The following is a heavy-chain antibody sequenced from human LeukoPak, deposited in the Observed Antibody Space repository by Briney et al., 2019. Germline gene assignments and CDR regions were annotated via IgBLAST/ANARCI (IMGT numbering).Heavy chain of an antibody. J-gene: IGHJ4*02. CDR1: GLTFSSAW. CDR2: IRSDGTA. D-gene: IGHD1-26*01. V-gene: IGHV3-74*01. Sequence: GGSLRLSXAASGLTFSSAWMHWVRQTPGKRLVWISRIRSDGTATYADSVRGRFTISRDKAKNTLYLQMNNLRADDTGIYYCARDGSYKLDYWGQGALVTVSS. CDR3: ARDGSYKLDY.